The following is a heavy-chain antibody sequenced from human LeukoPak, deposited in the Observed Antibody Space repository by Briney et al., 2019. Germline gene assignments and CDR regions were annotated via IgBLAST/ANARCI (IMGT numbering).Heavy chain of an antibody. V-gene: IGHV3-48*04. Sequence: GGSLRLSCAASGFTFSSYWMSWVRQAPGKGLEWVSYIRSSGSTIYYADSVKGRFTISRDNAKNSLYLLMNSLRAEDTAVYHCARDFGRWFFDYWGQGTLVTVSS. J-gene: IGHJ4*02. CDR1: GFTFSSYW. CDR3: ARDFGRWFFDY. CDR2: IRSSGSTI. D-gene: IGHD4-23*01.